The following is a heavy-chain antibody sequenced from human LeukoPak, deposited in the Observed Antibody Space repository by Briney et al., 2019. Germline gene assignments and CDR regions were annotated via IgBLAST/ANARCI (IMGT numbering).Heavy chain of an antibody. Sequence: GGSLRLSCAASGFSFSSHWRQWVRQAPGKGLVWVSRINSDGSITSNADSVKGRFNISRDNAKNTLFLQMNSLRPEDTAVYYCVRDLWNYYDSSGYYYEDYWGQGTLVTVSS. CDR2: INSDGSIT. J-gene: IGHJ4*02. CDR1: GFSFSSHW. D-gene: IGHD3-22*01. CDR3: VRDLWNYYDSSGYYYEDY. V-gene: IGHV3-74*01.